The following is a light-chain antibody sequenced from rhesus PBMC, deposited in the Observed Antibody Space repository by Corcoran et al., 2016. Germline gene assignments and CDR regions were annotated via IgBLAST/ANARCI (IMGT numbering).Light chain of an antibody. J-gene: IGKJ3*01. CDR2: KAS. CDR3: QHNYGTPFT. V-gene: IGKV1-74*01. Sequence: DIQMTQSPSSLSASVGDRVTITCRASENVNNYLNWYQQKPGKAPKLLIYKASTVKSGVPSRFSGSGSGTDYTFTISSLQSEDVATYYCQHNYGTPFTFGPGTKLDIK. CDR1: ENVNNY.